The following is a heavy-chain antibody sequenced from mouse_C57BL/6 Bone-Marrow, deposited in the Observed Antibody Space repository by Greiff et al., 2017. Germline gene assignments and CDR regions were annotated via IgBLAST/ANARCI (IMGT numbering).Heavy chain of an antibody. CDR3: ARDADYGNSRDWYFDV. V-gene: IGHV7-1*01. CDR2: SRNKANDYTT. D-gene: IGHD2-1*01. J-gene: IGHJ1*03. Sequence: EVKLMESGGGLVQSGRSLRLSCATSGFTFSDFYMEWVRQAPGKGLEWIAASRNKANDYTTEYSASVKGRFIVSRDTSQSILYLQMNAMRAEDTAIYYCARDADYGNSRDWYFDVWGTGTTVTVSS. CDR1: GFTFSDFY.